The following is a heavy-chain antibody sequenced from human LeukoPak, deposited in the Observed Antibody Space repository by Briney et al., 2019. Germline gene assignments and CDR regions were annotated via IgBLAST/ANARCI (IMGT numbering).Heavy chain of an antibody. Sequence: GASVKVSCKASGYTFTSYYMHWVRQAPGQGLEWMGIINPSGGSTSYAQKFQGRVTMTRDMSTSTVYMELSSLRSEDTAVYYCARAGTPSVDTAMVTAWGQGTLVTVSS. V-gene: IGHV1-46*01. D-gene: IGHD5-18*01. CDR1: GYTFTSYY. J-gene: IGHJ5*02. CDR3: ARAGTPSVDTAMVTA. CDR2: INPSGGST.